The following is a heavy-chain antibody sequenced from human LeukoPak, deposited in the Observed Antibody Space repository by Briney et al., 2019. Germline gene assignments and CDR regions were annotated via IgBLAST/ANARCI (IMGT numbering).Heavy chain of an antibody. CDR1: GFTFSNTW. CDR3: TTDIRSSSPFDY. CDR2: IKSKTEGGTT. V-gene: IGHV3-15*01. Sequence: GGSLRLSCAASGFTFSNTWMSWVRQAPGKGLEWVGRIKSKTEGGTTDYAAPVKGRFTISRDDSKDTLYLQMNSLKTEDTAVYYCTTDIRSSSPFDYWGQGTLATVSS. D-gene: IGHD2-2*01. J-gene: IGHJ4*02.